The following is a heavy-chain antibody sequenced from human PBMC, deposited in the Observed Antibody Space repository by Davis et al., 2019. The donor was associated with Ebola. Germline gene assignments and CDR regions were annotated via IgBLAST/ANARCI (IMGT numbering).Heavy chain of an antibody. D-gene: IGHD3-3*01. CDR1: GFTFSSYA. J-gene: IGHJ3*02. CDR3: ARDGFWSGYPVPVRLSGAFDI. V-gene: IGHV3-30-3*01. CDR2: ISYDGSNK. Sequence: GESLKISCAASGFTFSSYAMHWVRQAPGKGLEWVAVISYDGSNKYYADSVKGRFTISRDNSKNTLYLQMNSLRAEDTAVYYCARDGFWSGYPVPVRLSGAFDIWGQGTMVTVSS.